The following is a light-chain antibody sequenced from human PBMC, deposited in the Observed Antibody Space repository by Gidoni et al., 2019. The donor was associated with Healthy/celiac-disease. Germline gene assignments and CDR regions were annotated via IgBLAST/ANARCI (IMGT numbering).Light chain of an antibody. CDR3: SSYTSSSTVV. CDR1: SSDVGGYNY. J-gene: IGLJ2*01. Sequence: QSALTQHAYVSGSPGQSITISCPRTSSDVGGYNYVSWYQQHPGKAPKLMIYDVSNLPPGVSNRFSGSKSGNTASLTISGLQAEDEADYYCSSYTSSSTVVFGGGTKLTVL. CDR2: DVS. V-gene: IGLV2-14*01.